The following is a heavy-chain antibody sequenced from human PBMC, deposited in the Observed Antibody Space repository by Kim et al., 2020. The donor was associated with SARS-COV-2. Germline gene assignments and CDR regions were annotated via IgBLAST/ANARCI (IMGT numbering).Heavy chain of an antibody. CDR1: GFTFSSYA. CDR3: AKDLFWQQLVPSFGY. J-gene: IGHJ4*02. Sequence: GGSLRLSCAASGFTFSSYAMSWVRQAPGKGLEWVSAISGSGGSTYYADPVKGRFTISRDNSKNTLYLQMNSLRAEDTAVYYCAKDLFWQQLVPSFGYWGQGTLVTVSS. CDR2: ISGSGGST. V-gene: IGHV3-23*01. D-gene: IGHD6-13*01.